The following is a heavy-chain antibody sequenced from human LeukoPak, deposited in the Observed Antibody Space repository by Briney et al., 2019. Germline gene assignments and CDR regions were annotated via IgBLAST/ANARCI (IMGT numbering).Heavy chain of an antibody. CDR2: IHTSGST. D-gene: IGHD6-19*01. CDR1: GGSISNYH. Sequence: PSETLSLTCTVSGGSISNYHWSWIRQPAGKGLERIGQIHTSGSTNYNPPLKSRVTMSIDTPENQLSLTIRSVTAADTAVYYCARRDISSGWSFDYWGQGTLVTVSS. V-gene: IGHV4-4*07. J-gene: IGHJ4*02. CDR3: ARRDISSGWSFDY.